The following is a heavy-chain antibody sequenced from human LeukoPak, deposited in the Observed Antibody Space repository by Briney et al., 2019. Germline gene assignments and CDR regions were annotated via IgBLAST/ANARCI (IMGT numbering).Heavy chain of an antibody. V-gene: IGHV3-64*05. Sequence: GGSLRLSCSASGFTFKSYAMHWARQAPGKGLEYVSSINTNGANTYYADSVKGRFTISRDNSRNTVYVQMNSLTPEDTAVYYCVKGLDYSSSQMDSWGQGTLVTVSS. CDR3: VKGLDYSSSQMDS. D-gene: IGHD6-6*01. CDR1: GFTFKSYA. J-gene: IGHJ4*02. CDR2: INTNGANT.